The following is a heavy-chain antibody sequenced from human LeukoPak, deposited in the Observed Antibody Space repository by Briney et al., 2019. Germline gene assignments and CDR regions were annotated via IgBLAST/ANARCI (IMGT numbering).Heavy chain of an antibody. V-gene: IGHV4-30-4*08. J-gene: IGHJ4*02. CDR3: AREPFRVAIFGVGYLDY. CDR1: GGSISSGDYY. D-gene: IGHD3-3*01. CDR2: IYYSGST. Sequence: SQTLSLTCTVSGGSISSGDYYWSWIRQPPGKGLEWIGYIYYSGSTYYNPSLKSRVTISVDTSKNQFSLKLSSVTAADTAVYYCAREPFRVAIFGVGYLDYWGQGTLVTVSS.